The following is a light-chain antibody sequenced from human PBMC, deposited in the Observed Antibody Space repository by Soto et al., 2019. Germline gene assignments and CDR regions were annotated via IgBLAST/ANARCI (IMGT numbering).Light chain of an antibody. Sequence: QSVLTQPPSASGTPGQRVTIPCSGSNSNIGSNTVNWYQQLPGTAPKLLIYTNNQRPSGVPDRFSGSKSGTSASLAISGLQSEDEADDYCAAWDDSLNGYVFGTGTKVTVL. J-gene: IGLJ1*01. V-gene: IGLV1-44*01. CDR3: AAWDDSLNGYV. CDR2: TNN. CDR1: NSNIGSNT.